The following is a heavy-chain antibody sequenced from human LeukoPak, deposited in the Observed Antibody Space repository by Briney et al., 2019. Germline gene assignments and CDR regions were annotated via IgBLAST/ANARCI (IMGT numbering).Heavy chain of an antibody. CDR2: INPRSGGT. CDR1: GYTFTDNY. Sequence: ASVKVSCKASGYTFTDNYIHWVRQAPGQGLEWMGWINPRSGGTSYGRKFQGRVTVTRDTSISTAYMELSRLTSDDTAVYYCGRVAYCGSGCYYYFDYWGQGTLVTVSS. V-gene: IGHV1-2*02. J-gene: IGHJ4*02. D-gene: IGHD2-21*02. CDR3: GRVAYCGSGCYYYFDY.